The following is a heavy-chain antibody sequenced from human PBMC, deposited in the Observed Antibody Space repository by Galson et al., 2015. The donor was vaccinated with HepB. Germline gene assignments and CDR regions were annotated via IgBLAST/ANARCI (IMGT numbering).Heavy chain of an antibody. Sequence: SLRLSCAASGFTFSSYSMNWVRQAPGKGLEWVSYISSSSSTIYYADSVKGRFTISRDNAKNSLYLQMNSLRDEDTAVYYCARGQNSPSRGSGYPSSWYEEAREFDYWGQGTLVTVSS. CDR1: GFTFSSYS. CDR3: ARGQNSPSRGSGYPSSWYEEAREFDY. V-gene: IGHV3-48*02. D-gene: IGHD6-13*01. CDR2: ISSSSSTI. J-gene: IGHJ4*02.